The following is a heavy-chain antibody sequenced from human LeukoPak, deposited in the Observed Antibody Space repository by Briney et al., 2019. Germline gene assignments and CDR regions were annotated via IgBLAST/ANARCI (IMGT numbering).Heavy chain of an antibody. V-gene: IGHV4-34*01. J-gene: IGHJ4*02. CDR2: INHSGST. D-gene: IGHD3-9*01. CDR1: GGSFSGYY. Sequence: PSETLSLTCAVYGGSFSGYYWSWIRQPPGKGREWIGEINHSGSTNYNPSLKSRVTISVDTSKNQFSLKLSSVTAADTAVYYCARSDTWLRYYFDYWGQGTLVTVSS. CDR3: ARSDTWLRYYFDY.